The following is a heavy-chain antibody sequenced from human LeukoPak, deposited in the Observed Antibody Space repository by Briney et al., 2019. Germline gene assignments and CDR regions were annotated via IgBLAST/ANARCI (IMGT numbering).Heavy chain of an antibody. CDR2: ISSNGGST. CDR1: GFTFSSYA. V-gene: IGHV3-64D*09. Sequence: GGSLRLSCSASGFTFSSYAMHWVRQAPGEGLEYVSAISSNGGSTYYADSVKGRFTISRDNSKNTLYLQMSSLRAEDTAVYYCVKGYCSSISCFGDYWGQGTLVTFSS. D-gene: IGHD2-2*01. J-gene: IGHJ4*02. CDR3: VKGYCSSISCFGDY.